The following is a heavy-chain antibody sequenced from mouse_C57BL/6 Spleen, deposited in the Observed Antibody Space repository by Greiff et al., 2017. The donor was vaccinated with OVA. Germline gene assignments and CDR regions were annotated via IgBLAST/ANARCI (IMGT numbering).Heavy chain of an antibody. V-gene: IGHV1-64*01. D-gene: IGHD2-3*01. J-gene: IGHJ1*03. Sequence: VQLQQPGAELVKPGASVKLSCKASGYTFTSYWMHWVKQRPGQGLEWIGMIHPNSGSTNYNEKFKSKATLTVDKSSSTAYMQLSSLTSEDSAVYYCARSGDGYSRYWYFDVWGTGTTVTVSS. CDR1: GYTFTSYW. CDR3: ARSGDGYSRYWYFDV. CDR2: IHPNSGST.